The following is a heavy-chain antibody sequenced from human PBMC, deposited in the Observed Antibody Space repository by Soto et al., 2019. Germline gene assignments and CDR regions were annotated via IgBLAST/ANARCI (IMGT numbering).Heavy chain of an antibody. Sequence: GWSLRLSCAASGFTFSSYAMSWVRQAPGKGLEWVSAISGSGGSTYYADSVKGRFTISRDNSKNTLYLQMNSLRAEDTAVYYCAKGPSPRRQFYYDSSGYDYWGQGTLVTVSS. CDR2: ISGSGGST. J-gene: IGHJ4*02. D-gene: IGHD3-22*01. CDR1: GFTFSSYA. V-gene: IGHV3-23*01. CDR3: AKGPSPRRQFYYDSSGYDY.